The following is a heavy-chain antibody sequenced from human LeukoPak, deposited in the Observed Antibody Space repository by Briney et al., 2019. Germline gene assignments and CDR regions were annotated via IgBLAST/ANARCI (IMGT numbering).Heavy chain of an antibody. CDR2: IYTSGST. V-gene: IGHV4-61*02. CDR1: GGSISSGSYY. CDR3: ARDVGATTAFDY. D-gene: IGHD1-26*01. Sequence: PSQTLSLTCTLSGGSISSGSYYWSWIRQPAGKGLEWIGRIYTSGSTNYNPSLKSRVTISVDTSKNQSSLKLSSVTAADTAVYYCARDVGATTAFDYWGQGTLVTVSS. J-gene: IGHJ4*02.